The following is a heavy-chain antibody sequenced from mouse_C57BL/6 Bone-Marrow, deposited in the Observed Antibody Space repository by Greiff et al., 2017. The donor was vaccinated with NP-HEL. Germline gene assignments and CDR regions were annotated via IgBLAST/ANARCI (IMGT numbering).Heavy chain of an antibody. D-gene: IGHD4-1*01. CDR2: IYPRSGNT. CDR3: ARQDLGRWYFDV. Sequence: QVQLKQSGAELARPGASVKLSCKASGYTFTSYGISWVKQRTGQGLEWIGEIYPRSGNTYYNEKFKGKATLTADKSSSTAYMELRSLTSEDSAVYFCARQDLGRWYFDVWGTGTTVTVSS. J-gene: IGHJ1*03. V-gene: IGHV1-81*01. CDR1: GYTFTSYG.